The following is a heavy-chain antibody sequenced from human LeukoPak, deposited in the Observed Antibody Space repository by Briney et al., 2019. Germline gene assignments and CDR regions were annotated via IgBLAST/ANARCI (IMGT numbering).Heavy chain of an antibody. CDR1: GGSISSYY. V-gene: IGHV4-59*08. CDR2: IYYSGST. Sequence: SETLSLTCTVSGGSISSYYWSWIRQPPGKGLEWIGYIYYSGSTNYNPSLKSRVTISVDTSKNQFSLKLSSVTAADTAVYYCARLNPGGIYSYGTPDAFDIRGQGTMVTVSS. CDR3: ARLNPGGIYSYGTPDAFDI. D-gene: IGHD5-18*01. J-gene: IGHJ3*02.